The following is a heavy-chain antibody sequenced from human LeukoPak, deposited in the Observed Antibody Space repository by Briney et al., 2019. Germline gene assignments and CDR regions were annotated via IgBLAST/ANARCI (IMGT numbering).Heavy chain of an antibody. V-gene: IGHV1-2*02. Sequence: ASVKVSCKASGYTFTSYYMHWVRQAPGQGLEWMGWINPNSGGTNYAQKFQGRVTMTRDTSISTAYMELSRLRSDDTAVYYCARVRNYFGSHDYWGQGTLVTVSS. CDR2: INPNSGGT. CDR1: GYTFTSYY. J-gene: IGHJ4*02. D-gene: IGHD3-10*01. CDR3: ARVRNYFGSHDY.